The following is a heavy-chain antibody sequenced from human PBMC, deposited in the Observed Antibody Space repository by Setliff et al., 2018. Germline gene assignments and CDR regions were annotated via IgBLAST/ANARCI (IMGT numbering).Heavy chain of an antibody. D-gene: IGHD3-22*01. J-gene: IGHJ4*02. V-gene: IGHV2-5*02. CDR3: ARTFYYDDSGSNRLLYYFDY. CDR1: GFSLSTYGVS. CDR2: IYWDDDK. Sequence: SGPTLVNPTQTLTLTCTFSGFSLSTYGVSVGWIRQPPGKALEWLALIYWDDDKRYSPSLKSRVTITKDTSKNRVVLTMTGMDPVDAATYYCARTFYYDDSGSNRLLYYFDYWGQGALVTVSS.